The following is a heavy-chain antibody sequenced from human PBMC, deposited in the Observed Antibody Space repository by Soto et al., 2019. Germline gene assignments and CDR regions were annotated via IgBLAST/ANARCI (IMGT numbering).Heavy chain of an antibody. D-gene: IGHD6-13*01. CDR2: IIPIFGTA. J-gene: IGHJ6*02. Sequence: SVTVSCQASGYTFTNYGISWVRQAPGQGLEWMGGIIPIFGTANYAQKFQGRVTITADESTSTAYMELSSLRSEDTAMYYCARCSSWPPYGMDVWGQGTTVTVSS. V-gene: IGHV1-69*13. CDR1: GYTFTNYG. CDR3: ARCSSWPPYGMDV.